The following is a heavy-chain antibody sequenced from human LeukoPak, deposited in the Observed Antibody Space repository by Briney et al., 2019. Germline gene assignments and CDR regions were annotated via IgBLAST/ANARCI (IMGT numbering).Heavy chain of an antibody. J-gene: IGHJ6*03. V-gene: IGHV1-18*01. CDR3: ARTHSSGWYSVGYYYMDV. CDR1: GYTFTSYA. D-gene: IGHD6-19*01. CDR2: ISAYNGNT. Sequence: ASVKVSCKASGYTFTSYAMHWVRQAPGQRLEWMGWISAYNGNTNYAQKLQGRVTMTTDTSTSTAYMDLRSLRSDDTAVYYCARTHSSGWYSVGYYYMDVWGKGTTVTVSS.